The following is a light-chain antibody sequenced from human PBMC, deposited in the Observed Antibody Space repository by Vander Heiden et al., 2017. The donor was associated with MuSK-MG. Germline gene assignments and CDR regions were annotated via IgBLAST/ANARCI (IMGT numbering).Light chain of an antibody. Sequence: DIQMTQSPSTLSASVGDRVTITCRASQSISSWLAWYQQKPGKAPKLLIYDASSLESGVPSRFSRSGSGTEFTLTISSLQPDDFATYYCLQYNSYASTFGQGTKLGIK. J-gene: IGKJ2*01. V-gene: IGKV1-5*01. CDR2: DAS. CDR3: LQYNSYAST. CDR1: QSISSW.